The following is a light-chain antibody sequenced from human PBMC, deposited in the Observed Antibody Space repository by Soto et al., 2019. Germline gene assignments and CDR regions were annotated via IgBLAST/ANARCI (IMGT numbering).Light chain of an antibody. Sequence: EIVMTQSPATLSVSPGESATLSCRARQSVGSNLAWYQQKPGQTPRLLTYGVSRRATGIPDRFSGSGSGTDFTLTISRLEPEDFAVYYCQHYGSSWLTFGQGTKVDIK. CDR2: GVS. V-gene: IGKV3-20*01. J-gene: IGKJ1*01. CDR1: QSVGSN. CDR3: QHYGSSWLT.